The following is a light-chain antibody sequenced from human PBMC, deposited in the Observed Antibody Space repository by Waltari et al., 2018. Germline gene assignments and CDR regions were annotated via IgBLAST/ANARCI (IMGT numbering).Light chain of an antibody. CDR3: QQYVESPAT. Sequence: EIGVNASPGPLSLSPGDRGTLPCRASQRVRIYLAWYQQKPGPAPRLLIYHASTRATGIPDRFSASGSGTDFSLTISRLEPEDFAMYYCQQYVESPATFGQGTKVEIK. J-gene: IGKJ1*01. CDR2: HAS. CDR1: QRVRIY. V-gene: IGKV3-20*01.